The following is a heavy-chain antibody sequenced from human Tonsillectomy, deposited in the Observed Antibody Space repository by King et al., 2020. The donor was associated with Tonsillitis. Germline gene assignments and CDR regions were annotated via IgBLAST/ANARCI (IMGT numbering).Heavy chain of an antibody. CDR1: GGSISSYY. CDR2: MYYLGST. V-gene: IGHV4-59*01. Sequence: VQLQESGPGLVKPSETLSLTCTVSGGSISSYYWSWIRRPPGKGLEWIGYMYYLGSTNYNPSLKSRVTISVDTSKNQFSLKLSSVTAADTAVYYCARVELPYNWFDPWGQGTLVTVSS. D-gene: IGHD1-7*01. CDR3: ARVELPYNWFDP. J-gene: IGHJ5*02.